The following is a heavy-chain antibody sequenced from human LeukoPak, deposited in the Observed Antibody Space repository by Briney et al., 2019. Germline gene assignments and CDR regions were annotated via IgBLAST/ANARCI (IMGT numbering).Heavy chain of an antibody. CDR1: GGSFSGYY. D-gene: IGHD3-3*01. V-gene: IGHV4-34*01. Sequence: SETLSLTCAVYGGSFSGYYWSWIRQPPGKGLEWIGEINHSGSTNYNPSLKSRVTIPVDTSKNQFSLKLSSVTAADTAVYYCARSLRFLAGGYFDYWGQGTLVTVSS. J-gene: IGHJ4*02. CDR3: ARSLRFLAGGYFDY. CDR2: INHSGST.